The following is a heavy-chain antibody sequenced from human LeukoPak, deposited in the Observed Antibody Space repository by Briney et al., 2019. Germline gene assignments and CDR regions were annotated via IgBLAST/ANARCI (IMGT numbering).Heavy chain of an antibody. CDR2: INPNNGGT. Sequence: ASVNLSCKSSGYTFNGYDMHWVRQAPGQGLEWMGWINPNNGGTKYAQNFQGRVTMTRDTSISTAYMELDRLRFDDTAVYYCARDSGGVPDYWGQGTLVTVSS. CDR3: ARDSGGVPDY. D-gene: IGHD3-10*01. J-gene: IGHJ4*02. CDR1: GYTFNGYD. V-gene: IGHV1-2*02.